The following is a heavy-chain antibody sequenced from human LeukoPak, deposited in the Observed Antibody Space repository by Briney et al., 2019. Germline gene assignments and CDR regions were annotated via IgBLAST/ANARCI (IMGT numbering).Heavy chain of an antibody. Sequence: GESLKISCKGSGYTFTNYRIGWVRQMPGKGLEWMGIIYPGDSDTRYSPSFQGQVTISADKSINTAYLQWSSLKASDTAMYYCARSPISYYYDSSGGHDAFDVWGQGTLVTVSS. CDR3: ARSPISYYYDSSGGHDAFDV. V-gene: IGHV5-51*01. D-gene: IGHD3-22*01. CDR1: GYTFTNYR. CDR2: IYPGDSDT. J-gene: IGHJ3*01.